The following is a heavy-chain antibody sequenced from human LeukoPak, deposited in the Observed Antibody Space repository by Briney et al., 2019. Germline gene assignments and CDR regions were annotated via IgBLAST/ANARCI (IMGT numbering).Heavy chain of an antibody. V-gene: IGHV3-30*18. CDR2: ISYDGSNK. Sequence: GGSLRLSCAASGFAFSSYGMHWVRQAPGKGLEWVAVISYDGSNKYYADSVKGRFTISRDNSKNTLYLQMNSLRAEDTAVYYCAKDRPKYYDFWSGSAPLDYWGQGTLVTVSS. CDR3: AKDRPKYYDFWSGSAPLDY. D-gene: IGHD3-3*01. CDR1: GFAFSSYG. J-gene: IGHJ4*02.